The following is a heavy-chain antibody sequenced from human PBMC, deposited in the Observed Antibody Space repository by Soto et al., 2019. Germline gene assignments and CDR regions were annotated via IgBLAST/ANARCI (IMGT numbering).Heavy chain of an antibody. CDR3: ARDAVVVAATPSI. D-gene: IGHD2-15*01. CDR1: GGSISSYY. CDR2: IYYSGST. V-gene: IGHV4-59*01. Sequence: QVQLQESGPGLVKPSETLSLTCTVSGGSISSYYWSWIRQPPGKGLEWIGYIYYSGSTNYNPSLKSRVTISVDTSKNQFSLKLSSVTAADTAVYYCARDAVVVAATPSIWGQGTMVTVSS. J-gene: IGHJ3*02.